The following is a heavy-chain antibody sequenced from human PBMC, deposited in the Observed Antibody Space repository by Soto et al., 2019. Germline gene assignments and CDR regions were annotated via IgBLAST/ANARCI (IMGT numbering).Heavy chain of an antibody. CDR3: TRDSGSSSYSFDP. J-gene: IGHJ5*02. D-gene: IGHD6-13*01. CDR1: GYIFTGDY. CDR2: INPKSGGT. V-gene: IGHV1-2*04. Sequence: QVKLVQSGAEVKKPGASVKVSCQASGYIFTGDYMHWVRQAPGQGLEWMGWINPKSGGTNYAQKFQDLVTMARDTSNSTAFMELSRLRSDDKAVYYCTRDSGSSSYSFDPWGQGTLVTVSS.